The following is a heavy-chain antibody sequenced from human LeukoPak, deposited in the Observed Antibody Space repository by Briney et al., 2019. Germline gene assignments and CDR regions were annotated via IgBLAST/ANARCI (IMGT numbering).Heavy chain of an antibody. CDR3: HPLAYTSN. D-gene: IGHD6-19*01. CDR2: INSDGSST. V-gene: IGHV3-74*01. J-gene: IGHJ4*02. Sequence: GGSLRLSCAASGFTFSSYWMHWVRQAPGKGLVWVSRINSDGSSTSYADSVKGRFTVSRDNAKNTLYLQMNNLRVEDTALYFCHPLAYTSNWGQGTQVTVSS. CDR1: GFTFSSYW.